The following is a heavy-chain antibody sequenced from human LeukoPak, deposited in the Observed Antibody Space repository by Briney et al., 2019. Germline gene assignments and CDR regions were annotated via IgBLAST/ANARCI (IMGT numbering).Heavy chain of an antibody. J-gene: IGHJ6*03. D-gene: IGHD3-22*01. CDR1: GFTFSSYG. V-gene: IGHV3-30*02. CDR2: IRYDGSNK. CDR3: AKAGGYSPLIYHYYYMDV. Sequence: GGSLRLSCAASGFTFSSYGMHWVRQAPGKGLEWVAFIRYDGSNKYYADSVKGRFTISRDNSKNTLYLQMNSLRAEDTAVYYCAKAGGYSPLIYHYYYMDVWGKGTTVTVSS.